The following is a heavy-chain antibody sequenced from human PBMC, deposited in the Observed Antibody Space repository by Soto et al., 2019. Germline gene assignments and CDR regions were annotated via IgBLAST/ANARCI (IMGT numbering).Heavy chain of an antibody. CDR2: IYYSGST. CDR3: ARVWDYYGSGSPREYYGMDV. V-gene: IGHV4-31*03. D-gene: IGHD3-10*01. CDR1: GGSISSGGYY. Sequence: QVQLQESGPGLVKPSQTLSLTCTVSGGSISSGGYYWSWIRQHPGKGLEWIGYIYYSGSTYYNPSLKSRVTISVDPSKSQFSMKLSSVTAADTAVYYCARVWDYYGSGSPREYYGMDVWGQGTTVTVSS. J-gene: IGHJ6*02.